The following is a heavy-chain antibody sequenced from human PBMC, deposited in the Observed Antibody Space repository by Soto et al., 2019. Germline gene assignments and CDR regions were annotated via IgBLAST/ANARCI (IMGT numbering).Heavy chain of an antibody. D-gene: IGHD3-22*01. V-gene: IGHV1-46*01. CDR2: INPSGGST. J-gene: IGHJ4*02. CDR3: VRDPLYYYDSSGSFDY. CDR1: GYTFTSYY. Sequence: ASVKVSCKASGYTFTSYYMHWVRQAPGQGLEWMGIINPSGGSTSYAQKFQGRVTMTRDTSTSTVYMELSSLRSEDTAVYYCVRDPLYYYDSSGSFDYWGQGTLVTVSS.